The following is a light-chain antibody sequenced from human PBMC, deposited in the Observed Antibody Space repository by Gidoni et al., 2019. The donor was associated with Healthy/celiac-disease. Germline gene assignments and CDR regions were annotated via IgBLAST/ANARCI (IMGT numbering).Light chain of an antibody. CDR3: SSYAGSNTLV. CDR2: EVS. J-gene: IGLJ2*01. Sequence: QSTLPPPPSASGSPGPSVTISCTGTSIDVGGYNYVSWYQQPPGKAPKLMIYEVSKRPSGAADRSSGSKAGNTAFLTGSGLQADEEADYYGSSYAGSNTLVFGGGTKLTVL. V-gene: IGLV2-8*01. CDR1: SIDVGGYNY.